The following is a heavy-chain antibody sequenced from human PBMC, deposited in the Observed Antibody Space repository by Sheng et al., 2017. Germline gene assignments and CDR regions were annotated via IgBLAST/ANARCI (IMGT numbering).Heavy chain of an antibody. J-gene: IGHJ6*02. CDR1: GYTFTSYD. Sequence: QVQLVQSGAEVKKPGASVKVSCKASGYTFTSYDINWVRQATGQGLEWMGWMNPNSGNTGYAQKFQGRVTITRNTSISTAYMELSSLRSEDTAVYYCARGALIAAAGTGYYYYGMDVWGQGTTVTVSS. D-gene: IGHD6-13*01. V-gene: IGHV1-8*03. CDR3: ARGALIAAAGTGYYYYGMDV. CDR2: MNPNSGNT.